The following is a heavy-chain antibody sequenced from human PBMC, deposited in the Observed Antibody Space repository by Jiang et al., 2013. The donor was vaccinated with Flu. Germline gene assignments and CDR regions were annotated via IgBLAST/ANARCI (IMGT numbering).Heavy chain of an antibody. Sequence: GAEVKKPGESLKISCKGSGYSFTSYWIGWVRQMPGKGLEWMGIIYPGDSDTRYSPSFQGQVTISADKSISTAYLQWSSLKASDTAMYYCARLLTKRVYSGYRLGEPASGPNWFDPWGQGTLVTVSS. D-gene: IGHD5-12*01. V-gene: IGHV5-51*01. CDR1: GYSFTSYW. J-gene: IGHJ5*02. CDR3: ARLLTKRVYSGYRLGEPASGPNWFDP. CDR2: IYPGDSDT.